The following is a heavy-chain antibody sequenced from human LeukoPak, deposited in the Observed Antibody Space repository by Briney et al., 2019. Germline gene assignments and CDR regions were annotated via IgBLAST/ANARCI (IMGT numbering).Heavy chain of an antibody. Sequence: GGSLRLSCTASGFTFGDYAMSWVRQDPGKGLEWVGFIRSKAYGGTTEYAASVKGRFTISRDDSKSIAYLQMNSLKTEDTAVYYCTRVDDSSGYSPAHFDYWGQGTLVTVSS. CDR2: IRSKAYGGTT. CDR3: TRVDDSSGYSPAHFDY. D-gene: IGHD3-22*01. V-gene: IGHV3-49*04. CDR1: GFTFGDYA. J-gene: IGHJ4*02.